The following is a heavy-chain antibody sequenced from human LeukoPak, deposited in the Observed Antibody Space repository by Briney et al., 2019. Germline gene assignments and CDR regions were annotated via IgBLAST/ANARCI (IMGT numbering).Heavy chain of an antibody. V-gene: IGHV3-23*01. Sequence: GGSLRLSCAASGFTFSSYTMSWVRQAPGKGLEWVSTITTSDGNTYYADSVKGRFTVSRDNSKNTLFLQMNSLRAEDTAVYYCAKDGGLWVSAHWGDYWGRGTLVTVSS. CDR2: ITTSDGNT. CDR3: AKDGGLWVSAHWGDY. D-gene: IGHD7-27*01. CDR1: GFTFSSYT. J-gene: IGHJ4*02.